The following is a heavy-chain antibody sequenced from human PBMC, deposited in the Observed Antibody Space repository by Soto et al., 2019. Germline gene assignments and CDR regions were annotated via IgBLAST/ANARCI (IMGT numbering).Heavy chain of an antibody. CDR1: GGSYSGYY. D-gene: IGHD3-22*01. V-gene: IGHV4-34*01. CDR3: ARGDNLYYYDSSGSLDY. Sequence: SQTLSLTCAVYGGSYSGYYWSWIRQPPGKGLEWIGEINHSGSTNYNPSLKSRVPISVGTSKRQFSLKLGSVTGADTAGYYCARGDNLYYYDSSGSLDYWGQGTLVTVSS. J-gene: IGHJ4*02. CDR2: INHSGST.